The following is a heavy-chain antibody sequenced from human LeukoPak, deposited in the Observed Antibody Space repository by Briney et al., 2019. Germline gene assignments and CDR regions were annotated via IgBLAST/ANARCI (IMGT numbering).Heavy chain of an antibody. CDR3: ARVRGYDYVWGSYRFDY. CDR1: GGSFSGYY. CDR2: INDSGST. Sequence: PSETLSLTCAVYGGSFSGYYWSWIRQPPGKGLEWIGEINDSGSTNYNPSLKSRVTISVDTSKNQFSLKLSSVTAADTAVYYCARVRGYDYVWGSYRFDYWGQGTLVTVSS. J-gene: IGHJ4*02. V-gene: IGHV4-34*01. D-gene: IGHD3-16*02.